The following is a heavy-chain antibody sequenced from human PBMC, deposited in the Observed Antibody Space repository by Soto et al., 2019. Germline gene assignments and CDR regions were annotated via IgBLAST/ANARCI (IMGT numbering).Heavy chain of an antibody. CDR2: IKSKTDGGTT. V-gene: IGHV3-15*01. CDR1: GFTFSNAW. J-gene: IGHJ4*02. CDR3: TTDYVEMATIIGY. Sequence: PGGSLRLSCAASGFTFSNAWMSCVRQAPGKGLEWVGRIKSKTDGGTTDYAAPVKGRFTISRDDSKNTLYLQMNSLKTEDTAVYYCTTDYVEMATIIGYWGQGTLVTVSS. D-gene: IGHD5-12*01.